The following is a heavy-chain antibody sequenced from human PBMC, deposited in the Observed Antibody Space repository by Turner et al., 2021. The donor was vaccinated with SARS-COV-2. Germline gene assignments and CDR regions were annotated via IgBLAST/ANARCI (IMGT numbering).Heavy chain of an antibody. D-gene: IGHD1-20*01. V-gene: IGHV3-23*01. J-gene: IGHJ6*02. CDR1: GFSFSSYA. Sequence: EVRQLVSGGCWVQPGGSLRLSGASSGFSFSSYAMSWVRQAPGKGLEWVLVISGSGGCTYYADSVKGRFTISRDNSKNTLYLQMNSLRAEDTAVYYCAKDLITGIYYYYYGMDVWGQGTTVTVSS. CDR2: ISGSGGCT. CDR3: AKDLITGIYYYYYGMDV.